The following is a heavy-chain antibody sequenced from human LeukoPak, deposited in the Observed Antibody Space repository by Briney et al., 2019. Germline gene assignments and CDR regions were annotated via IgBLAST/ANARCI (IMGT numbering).Heavy chain of an antibody. Sequence: PGGSLRLSCTASGFTFGDYAMSWFRQTPGKGLEWVGFIRSKAYGETTEYAASVKGRFTISRDDSKSIAYLQMNSLKTENTAVYYCTRDLLWFGEPIPPTGDYYYGMDVWGQGTAVTVSS. D-gene: IGHD3-10*01. J-gene: IGHJ6*02. V-gene: IGHV3-49*03. CDR1: GFTFGDYA. CDR3: TRDLLWFGEPIPPTGDYYYGMDV. CDR2: IRSKAYGETT.